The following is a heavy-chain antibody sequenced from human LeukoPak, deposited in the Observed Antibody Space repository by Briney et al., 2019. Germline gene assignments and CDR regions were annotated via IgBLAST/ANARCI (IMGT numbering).Heavy chain of an antibody. Sequence: SETLSLTCTVSGGSISSGGYYWSWIRQHPGKGLEWIGYIYYSGSTYYNPSLKSRVTISVDTSKNQFSLKLSSVTAADTTVYYCARWGGISSSWYFDYWGQGTLVTVSS. J-gene: IGHJ4*02. D-gene: IGHD6-13*01. CDR3: ARWGGISSSWYFDY. CDR2: IYYSGST. V-gene: IGHV4-31*03. CDR1: GGSISSGGYY.